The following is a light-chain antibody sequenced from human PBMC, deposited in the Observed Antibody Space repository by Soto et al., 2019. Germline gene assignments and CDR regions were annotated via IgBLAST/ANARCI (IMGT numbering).Light chain of an antibody. CDR3: CSYAGGNTLM. CDR1: HSDIGSYDL. Sequence: QSVLTQPASVSGSPGQSITISCMGTHSDIGSYDLVSWYQQFPGKAPKLIIYKNTRRPSGVSDRFSGSKSGNTASLTISGLQPEDESDYYCCSYAGGNTLMFGVGTKVTVL. V-gene: IGLV2-23*01. CDR2: KNT. J-gene: IGLJ3*02.